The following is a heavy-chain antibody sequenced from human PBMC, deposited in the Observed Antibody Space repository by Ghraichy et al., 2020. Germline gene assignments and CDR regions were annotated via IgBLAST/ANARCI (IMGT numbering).Heavy chain of an antibody. Sequence: GESLNISCAASGFTFSSYSMNWVRQAPGKGLEWVSYISSSSSTIYYADSVKGRFTISRDNAKNSLYLQMNSLRDEDTAVYYCARDSSAAAGNWDYWGQGTLVTVSS. CDR2: ISSSSSTI. CDR3: ARDSSAAAGNWDY. J-gene: IGHJ4*02. D-gene: IGHD6-13*01. CDR1: GFTFSSYS. V-gene: IGHV3-48*02.